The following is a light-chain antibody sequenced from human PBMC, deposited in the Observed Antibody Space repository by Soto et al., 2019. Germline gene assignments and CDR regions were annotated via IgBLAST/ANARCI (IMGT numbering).Light chain of an antibody. J-gene: IGLJ2*01. CDR3: CSFAGGATFV. CDR1: SNDVGGYDL. V-gene: IGLV2-23*02. Sequence: QSALTQPASVSGSPGQSITISCSGTSNDVGGYDLVSWYQQHPGKAPRLIIYEATKRPSGVSARFSASKSGNTASLTISALQAEDEAYYSCCSFAGGATFVFGGGTKLTVL. CDR2: EAT.